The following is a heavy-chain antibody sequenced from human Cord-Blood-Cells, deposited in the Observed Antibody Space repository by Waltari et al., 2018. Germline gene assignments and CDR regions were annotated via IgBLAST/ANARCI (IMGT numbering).Heavy chain of an antibody. D-gene: IGHD6-6*01. CDR2: IYSGGST. CDR1: GFPVSSNY. J-gene: IGHJ2*01. V-gene: IGHV3-66*01. Sequence: EVQLVESGGGMVQPGGSLRLSCAASGFPVSSNYMIWVRQAPGKGLEWVSVIYSGGSTYYADSVKGRFTISRDNSKNTLYLQMNSLGAEDTAVYYCARGAARRYFDLWGRGTLVTVSS. CDR3: ARGAARRYFDL.